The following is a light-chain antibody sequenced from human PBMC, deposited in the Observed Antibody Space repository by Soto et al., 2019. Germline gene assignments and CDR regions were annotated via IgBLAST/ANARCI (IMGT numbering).Light chain of an antibody. J-gene: IGKJ1*01. CDR1: QSVSSY. CDR2: DAS. V-gene: IGKV3-11*01. CDR3: QQRSTWPRWT. Sequence: ESVLTQSPATLSVSPGERATLSCRASQSVSSYLAWYQQKPGQAPRLLIYDASNRATGIPARFSGSGSGTDFTLTISSLEPEDFAVYYCQQRSTWPRWTFGQGTKVDNK.